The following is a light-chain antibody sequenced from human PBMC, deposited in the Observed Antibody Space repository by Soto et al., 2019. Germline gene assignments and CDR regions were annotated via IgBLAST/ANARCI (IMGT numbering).Light chain of an antibody. CDR1: QSVSSY. J-gene: IGKJ1*01. Sequence: IVLTQSPATLSLSHGERATLSCRASQSVSSYLAWYQQKLGQPPRLLIYDASNRATGIPDRFSGSGSGTDFTLTISRLEPEDFAVYYCQQYGSSGTFGQGTKV. CDR2: DAS. V-gene: IGKV3-20*01. CDR3: QQYGSSGT.